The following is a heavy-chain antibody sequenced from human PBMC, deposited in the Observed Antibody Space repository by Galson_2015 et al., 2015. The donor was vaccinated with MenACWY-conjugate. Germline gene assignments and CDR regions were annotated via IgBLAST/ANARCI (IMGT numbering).Heavy chain of an antibody. D-gene: IGHD1-26*01. V-gene: IGHV3-7*03. CDR1: GFTFSTYW. J-gene: IGHJ3*02. Sequence: SLRLSCATSGFTFSTYWMTWVRQPPGEGLEWVANVNQYGSERYYLDSVKGRFTLSRDRAKSSVYLQMNSLRAEDTAVYFCARAFDGRIAFDIWGQGTMVTVSS. CDR3: ARAFDGRIAFDI. CDR2: VNQYGSER.